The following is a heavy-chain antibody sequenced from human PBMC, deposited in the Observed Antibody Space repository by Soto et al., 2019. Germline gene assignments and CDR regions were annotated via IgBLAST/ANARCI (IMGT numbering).Heavy chain of an antibody. CDR1: GFSLSTTGVG. CDR3: SHRRVGRELDY. J-gene: IGHJ4*02. V-gene: IGHV2-5*02. CDR2: IYWDDDT. D-gene: IGHD3-10*01. Sequence: QMTLKESGPTLVKPTQPLTLTCTFSGFSLSTTGVGVGWIRQSPGKALEWLALIYWDDDTRYSPSLKSRLTVTKVTSKNQVVLTMTNMDPVDTATYFCSHRRVGRELDYWGQGTLVTVSA.